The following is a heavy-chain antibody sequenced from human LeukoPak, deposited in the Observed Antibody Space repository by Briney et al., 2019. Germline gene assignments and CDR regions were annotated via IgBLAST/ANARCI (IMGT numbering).Heavy chain of an antibody. CDR2: IKSDGSST. V-gene: IGHV3-74*01. J-gene: IGHJ2*01. Sequence: GGSLRLSCAASGFTFSSYWMHWVRQAPGKGLVWVSRIKSDGSSTNYADSVKGRFTISGDNSKNTLYLQMNSLRAEDTAVYYCAKVWAHDGSGNPYWHFDLWGRGTLVTVSS. D-gene: IGHD3-10*01. CDR3: AKVWAHDGSGNPYWHFDL. CDR1: GFTFSSYW.